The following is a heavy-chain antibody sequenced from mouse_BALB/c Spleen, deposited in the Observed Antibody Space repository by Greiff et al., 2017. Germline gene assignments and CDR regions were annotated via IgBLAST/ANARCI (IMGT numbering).Heavy chain of an antibody. Sequence: VQLQESGPGLVAPSQSLSITCTVSGFSLTSYGVHWVRQPPGKGLEWLGVIWAGGSTNYNSALMSSLSTSKDNSKSQVFLKMNSLQTDDTAMYYCAARNYGAMDYWGQGTSVTVSS. CDR1: GFSLTSYG. J-gene: IGHJ4*01. D-gene: IGHD2-1*01. CDR2: IWAGGST. CDR3: AARNYGAMDY. V-gene: IGHV2-9*02.